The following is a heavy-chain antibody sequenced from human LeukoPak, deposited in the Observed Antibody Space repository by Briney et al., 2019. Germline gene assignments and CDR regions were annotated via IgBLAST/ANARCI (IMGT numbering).Heavy chain of an antibody. CDR3: ARYGFSSVWQGGWHAFDI. CDR1: GYTSTSYY. Sequence: ASVKVSCKASGYTSTSYYLHWVRQAPGQGLEWMGIIHPTVGDTTYAQKFQGRVTMTRDMSTGIVYMDLSSLRSEDTAVYYCARYGFSSVWQGGWHAFDIWGQGTTVTVSS. V-gene: IGHV1-46*01. D-gene: IGHD6-25*01. CDR2: IHPTVGDT. J-gene: IGHJ3*02.